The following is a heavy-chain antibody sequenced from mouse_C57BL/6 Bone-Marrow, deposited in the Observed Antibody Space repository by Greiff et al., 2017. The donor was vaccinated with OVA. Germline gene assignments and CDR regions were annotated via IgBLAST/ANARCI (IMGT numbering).Heavy chain of an antibody. Sequence: QVQLQQPGAELVKPGASVTLSCKASGYTFTSYWMHWVKQRPGRGLEWIGRIDPNSGGTTYNEKFKSKATLTVDKPSSTAYMQLSSLTSEDSAVFECSRERDYSDSSSYDFEGWGTGTTVTV. CDR1: GYTFTSYW. CDR2: IDPNSGGT. CDR3: SRERDYSDSSSYDFEG. J-gene: IGHJ1*03. V-gene: IGHV1-72*01. D-gene: IGHD1-1*01.